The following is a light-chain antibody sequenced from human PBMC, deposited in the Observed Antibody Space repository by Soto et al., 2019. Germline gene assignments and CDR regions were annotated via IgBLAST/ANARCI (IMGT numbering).Light chain of an antibody. Sequence: QSALTQPASVSGSPGQSITISCTGTSSDVGSYNLVSWYRQHPGTAPKLMISEVTKRPSGVSDRFSGSKSGNTASLTISGLQAEDEADYYCSSYAGSNTPYVFGTGTKLTVL. CDR3: SSYAGSNTPYV. CDR2: EVT. CDR1: SSDVGSYNL. V-gene: IGLV2-23*02. J-gene: IGLJ1*01.